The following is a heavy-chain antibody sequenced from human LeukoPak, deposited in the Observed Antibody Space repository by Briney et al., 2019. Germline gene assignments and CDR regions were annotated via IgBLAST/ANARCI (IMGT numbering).Heavy chain of an antibody. CDR1: GGSFSGYY. Sequence: TTSETLSLTCAVYGGSFSGYYWSWIRQPPGKGLEWIGEINHSGSTNYNPSLKSRVTISVDTSKNQFSLKLSSVTAADTAVYYCARVRSSGYYFGPDYYYYYGMDVWGQGTTVTVSS. CDR3: ARVRSSGYYFGPDYYYYYGMDV. D-gene: IGHD3-22*01. J-gene: IGHJ6*02. V-gene: IGHV4-34*01. CDR2: INHSGST.